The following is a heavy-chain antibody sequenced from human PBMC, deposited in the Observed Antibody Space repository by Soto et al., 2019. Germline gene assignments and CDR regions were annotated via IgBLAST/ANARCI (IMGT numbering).Heavy chain of an antibody. CDR1: GGSVSSGSYY. J-gene: IGHJ4*02. V-gene: IGHV4-61*01. CDR3: ARHRASHYDFWSGYYTHSNFDY. CDR2: IYYSGST. Sequence: SETLSLTCTVSGGSVSSGSYYWSWIRQPQGKGLEWIGYIYYSGSTNYNPSLKSRVTISVETSKNQFSLKLSSVTAADTAVYYCARHRASHYDFWSGYYTHSNFDYWGQGTLVTVSS. D-gene: IGHD3-3*01.